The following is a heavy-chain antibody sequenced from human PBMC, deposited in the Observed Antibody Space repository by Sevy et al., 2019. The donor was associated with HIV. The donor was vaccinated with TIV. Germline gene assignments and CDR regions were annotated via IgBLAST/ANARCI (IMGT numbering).Heavy chain of an antibody. CDR1: GFTFSSYA. Sequence: GGSLRLSCTSSGFTFSSYAMNWVRQAPGKGLEWVSTISHSGDSTYYADSVKGRFTISRDNSENTLDLQMNSLRAEATALYYWAGRKVGDYWSGSIRGPWAGGPLFDYWGQGTLVTVSS. D-gene: IGHD3-3*01. J-gene: IGHJ4*02. CDR3: AGRKVGDYWSGSIRGPWAGGPLFDY. V-gene: IGHV3-23*01. CDR2: ISHSGDST.